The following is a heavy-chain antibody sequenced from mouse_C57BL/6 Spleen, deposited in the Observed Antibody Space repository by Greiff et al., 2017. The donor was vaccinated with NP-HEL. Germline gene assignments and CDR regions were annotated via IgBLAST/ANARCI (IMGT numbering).Heavy chain of an antibody. CDR3: ARGGYDGYDFDY. CDR2: IYPGDGDT. V-gene: IGHV1-82*01. Sequence: QVQLKESGPELVKPGASVKISCKASGYAFSSSWMNWVKQRPGKGLEWIGRIYPGDGDTNYNGKFKGKATLTADKSSSTAYMQLSSLTSEDSAVYFCARGGYDGYDFDYWGQGTTLTVSS. CDR1: GYAFSSSW. J-gene: IGHJ2*01. D-gene: IGHD2-2*01.